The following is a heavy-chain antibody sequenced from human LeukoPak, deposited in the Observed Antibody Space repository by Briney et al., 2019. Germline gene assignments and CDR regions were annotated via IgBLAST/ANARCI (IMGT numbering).Heavy chain of an antibody. CDR2: IIPIFGTA. V-gene: IGHV1-69*13. CDR1: RGTFSRYA. D-gene: IGHD2-2*01. CDR3: ARVVTPRYCSTPSCYWKGWFDP. J-gene: IGHJ5*02. Sequence: ASVKVSCKASRGTFSRYAMSWVRQAPGQGLEWMGGIIPIFGTASFAQKLQGRVTITADESTGTAYMELSSLRSEDTAVYYCARVVTPRYCSTPSCYWKGWFDPWGQGTLVTVSS.